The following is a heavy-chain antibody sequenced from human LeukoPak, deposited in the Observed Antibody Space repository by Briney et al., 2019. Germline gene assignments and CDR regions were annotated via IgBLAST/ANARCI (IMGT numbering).Heavy chain of an antibody. CDR3: AKNPRDSSGHY. V-gene: IGHV3-30-3*02. CDR2: ISYDGSNK. Sequence: GGSLRLSCAASGFTFSSYAMRWVRQAPGKGLEWVAVISYDGSNKYYADSVKGRFTISRDNSKNTLYLQMNSLRAEDTAVYYCAKNPRDSSGHYWGQGTLVTVSS. D-gene: IGHD3-22*01. CDR1: GFTFSSYA. J-gene: IGHJ4*02.